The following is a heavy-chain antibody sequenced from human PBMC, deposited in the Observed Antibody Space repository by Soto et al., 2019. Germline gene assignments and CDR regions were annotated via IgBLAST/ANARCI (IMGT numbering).Heavy chain of an antibody. V-gene: IGHV3-74*01. Sequence: FLRLSCAASQFSFSSYWMHWVRQVPGKGLAWVSRINHDGSKTEYADSVKGRFTISRDNTNNTLYLQMNILRVEDTAMYYCVREPWGFSGTWYDYWGQGTLVTVSS. CDR1: QFSFSSYW. CDR2: INHDGSKT. J-gene: IGHJ4*02. D-gene: IGHD6-13*01. CDR3: VREPWGFSGTWYDY.